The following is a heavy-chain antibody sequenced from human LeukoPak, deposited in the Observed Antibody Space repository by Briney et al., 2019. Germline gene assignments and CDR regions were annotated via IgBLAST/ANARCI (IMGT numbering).Heavy chain of an antibody. Sequence: PGGSLRLSCAASGFTFSSYAMHWVRQVPGKGLEWVAVISYDGSNKYYADSVKGRFTISRDNSKNTLYLQMNSLRAEDTAVYYCARDVSKNYYYYYMDVWGKGNTVTVYS. J-gene: IGHJ6*03. D-gene: IGHD5/OR15-5a*01. V-gene: IGHV3-30*01. CDR2: ISYDGSNK. CDR3: ARDVSKNYYYYYMDV. CDR1: GFTFSSYA.